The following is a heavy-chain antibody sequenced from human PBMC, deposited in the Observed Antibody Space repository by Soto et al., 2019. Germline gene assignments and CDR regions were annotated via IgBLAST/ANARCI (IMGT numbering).Heavy chain of an antibody. V-gene: IGHV3-23*01. D-gene: IGHD6-13*01. CDR2: ISGSGGST. CDR1: GFTFSSYA. Sequence: GGSLRLSCAASGFTFSSYAMSWVRQAPGKGLEWVSAISGSGGSTYYADSVKGRFTISRDNSKNTLYLQMNSLRAEDTAVYYCANKIAVAEGQADYWGQGTLVTVSS. J-gene: IGHJ4*02. CDR3: ANKIAVAEGQADY.